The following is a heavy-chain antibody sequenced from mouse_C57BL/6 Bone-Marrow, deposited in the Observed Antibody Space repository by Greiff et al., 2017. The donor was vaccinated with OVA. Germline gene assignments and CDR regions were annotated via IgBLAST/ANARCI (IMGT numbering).Heavy chain of an antibody. CDR1: GYTLTSYG. J-gene: IGHJ1*03. CDR2: IYPRSGNT. D-gene: IGHD4-1*01. Sequence: QVQLKESGAELARPGASVKLSCKASGYTLTSYGISWVKQRTGQGLEWIGEIYPRSGNTYYNEKFKGKATLTADQSSSTAYMEIRRLTSEDSAVYFCALTQYFVVWGTGTTVTVSS. V-gene: IGHV1-81*01. CDR3: ALTQYFVV.